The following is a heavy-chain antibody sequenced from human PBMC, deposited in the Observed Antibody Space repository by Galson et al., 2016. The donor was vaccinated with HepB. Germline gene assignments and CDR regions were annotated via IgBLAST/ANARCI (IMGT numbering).Heavy chain of an antibody. CDR3: AREDY. Sequence: SLRLSCAASGFTFTSYSMSWVRQAPAKGLEWVSFIGGFSSPVYYADSVKGRFTISRDDSKNTLYLQMSSLRAEDTAIYYCAREDYWGQGTLVTVSS. J-gene: IGHJ4*02. V-gene: IGHV3-48*01. CDR1: GFTFTSYS. CDR2: IGGFSSPV.